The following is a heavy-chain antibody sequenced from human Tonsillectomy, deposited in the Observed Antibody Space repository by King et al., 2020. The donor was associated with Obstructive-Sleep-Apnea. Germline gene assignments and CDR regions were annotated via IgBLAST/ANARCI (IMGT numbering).Heavy chain of an antibody. CDR2: IYSSGST. CDR3: ARVRDTYSGSWFGHFDY. D-gene: IGHD6-13*01. J-gene: IGHJ4*02. Sequence: QLQESGPGLVKPSETLSLTFTVSCDSISSYYWSWIRQPPGKGLEWIGYIYSSGSTNYNPSLKRRVTISVDTSENPFSLKLSSVTAADTAVYFCARVRDTYSGSWFGHFDYWGQGTLVTVSS. V-gene: IGHV4-59*01. CDR1: CDSISSYY.